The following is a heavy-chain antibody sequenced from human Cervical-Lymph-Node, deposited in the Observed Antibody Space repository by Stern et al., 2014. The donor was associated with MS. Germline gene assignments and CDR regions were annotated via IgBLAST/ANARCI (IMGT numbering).Heavy chain of an antibody. CDR1: GFTFSNSW. Sequence: EVQLLQSGGGLVQPGGSLRLSCAASGFTFSNSWMHWVRQAPGKGLVWVSRINRDGSTTTYADSVKGRFTISRDNAKNTLYLQMSSLRAEDTAVYYGTILSGPFDHWGQGTLVTVSS. CDR3: TILSGPFDH. J-gene: IGHJ4*02. CDR2: INRDGSTT. V-gene: IGHV3-74*02. D-gene: IGHD3-10*01.